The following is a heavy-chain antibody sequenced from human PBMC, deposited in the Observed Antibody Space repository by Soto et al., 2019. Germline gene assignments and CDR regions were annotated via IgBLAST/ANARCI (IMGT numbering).Heavy chain of an antibody. CDR3: AKDTSRYSYGPLAD. D-gene: IGHD5-18*01. CDR2: ISWNSGSI. V-gene: IGHV3-9*01. CDR1: GFTFDDYA. Sequence: EVQLVESGGGLVQPGRSLRLSCAASGFTFDDYAMHWVRQAPGKGLEWVSGISWNSGSIGYADSVKGRFTISRDNAKNSLYLQMNSLRAEDTALYYCAKDTSRYSYGPLADWGQGTLVTVSS. J-gene: IGHJ4*02.